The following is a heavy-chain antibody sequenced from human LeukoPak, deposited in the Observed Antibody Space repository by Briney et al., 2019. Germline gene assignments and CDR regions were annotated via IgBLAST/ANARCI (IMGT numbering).Heavy chain of an antibody. CDR3: ARDAWGITGTTSSGWRHYHWFDP. D-gene: IGHD1-20*01. CDR1: VGTFSSYA. Sequence: GASVKLSCKASVGTFSSYAISCVRQAPGQGLECVGRIIPILGIANYAQKFQGRVTITADKSTSTAYMELSSLRSDDKAVYYCARDAWGITGTTSSGWRHYHWFDPWGEGTLVTVSS. CDR2: IIPILGIA. V-gene: IGHV1-69*04. J-gene: IGHJ5*02.